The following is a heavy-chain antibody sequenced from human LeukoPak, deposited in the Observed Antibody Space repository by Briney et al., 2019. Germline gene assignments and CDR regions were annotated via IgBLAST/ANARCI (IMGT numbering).Heavy chain of an antibody. Sequence: ASVKVSCKASGYTFTSYDINWVRQATGQGLEWMGWMNPNSGNTGYAQKFQGRVTITRNTSTSTAYMELSSLRSEDTAVYYCASALRYFDWLPDYWGQGTLVTVSS. CDR1: GYTFTSYD. CDR3: ASALRYFDWLPDY. CDR2: MNPNSGNT. V-gene: IGHV1-8*03. D-gene: IGHD3-9*01. J-gene: IGHJ4*02.